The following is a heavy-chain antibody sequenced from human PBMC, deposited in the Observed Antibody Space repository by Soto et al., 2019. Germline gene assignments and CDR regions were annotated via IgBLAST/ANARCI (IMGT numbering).Heavy chain of an antibody. CDR2: INAGNGNT. J-gene: IGHJ6*02. Sequence: QVQLVQSGAEEKKPGASVKVSCKASGYTFTSYAMHWVRQAPGQRLEWMGWINAGNGNTKYSQKFQGRVTITRDTSASTVYMELSSLRSEDTAVYYCARDRLPPRLNRDYYGMDVWGQGTTVTVSS. D-gene: IGHD2-15*01. V-gene: IGHV1-3*05. CDR3: ARDRLPPRLNRDYYGMDV. CDR1: GYTFTSYA.